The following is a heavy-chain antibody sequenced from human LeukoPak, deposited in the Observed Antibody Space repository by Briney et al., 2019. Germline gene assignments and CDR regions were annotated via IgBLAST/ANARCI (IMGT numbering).Heavy chain of an antibody. CDR1: GLSFSGSA. V-gene: IGHV3-73*01. CDR2: IRSKANSYVT. CDR3: TRHSDKYCSGAGCYVYNFYGMDV. J-gene: IGHJ6*02. Sequence: GGSLRLSCAASGLSFSGSAMHWVRQASGRGLEWLGRIRSKANSYVTAYAASVNGRFIISRDDSRNTAYLQMNSLQTEDTAVYYCTRHSDKYCSGAGCYVYNFYGMDVWGQGTAVTVSS. D-gene: IGHD2-15*01.